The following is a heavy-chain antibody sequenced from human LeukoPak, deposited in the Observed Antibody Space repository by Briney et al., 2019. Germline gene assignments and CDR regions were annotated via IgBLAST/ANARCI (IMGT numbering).Heavy chain of an antibody. Sequence: SQTLSLTCTVSGGSISSGGYYWSWIRQPPGKGLEWIGYIYHSGSTYYNPSLKSRVTTSVDRSKNQFSLKLSSVTAADTAVYYCARLAYYDFWSGYYNWFDPWGQGTLVTVSS. V-gene: IGHV4-30-2*01. CDR1: GGSISSGGYY. CDR2: IYHSGST. D-gene: IGHD3-3*01. J-gene: IGHJ5*02. CDR3: ARLAYYDFWSGYYNWFDP.